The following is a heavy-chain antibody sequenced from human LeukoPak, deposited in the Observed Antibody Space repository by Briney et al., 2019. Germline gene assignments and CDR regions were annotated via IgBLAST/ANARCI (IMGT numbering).Heavy chain of an antibody. V-gene: IGHV1-8*01. J-gene: IGHJ6*02. CDR2: MNPNSGNT. CDR1: GYTFTSYD. CDR3: ARGPQYYDFWSGYGMDV. Sequence: GASVKVSCKASGYTFTSYDINWVRQATGQGLEWMRWMNPNSGNTGYAQKFQGRVTMTRNTSISTAYMELSSLRSEDTAVYYCARGPQYYDFWSGYGMDVWGQGTTVTVSS. D-gene: IGHD3-3*01.